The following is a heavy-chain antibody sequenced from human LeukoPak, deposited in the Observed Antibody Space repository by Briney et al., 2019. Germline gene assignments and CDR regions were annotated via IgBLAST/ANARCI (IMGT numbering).Heavy chain of an antibody. CDR3: ARSPDYDILTDGQSAYCYYGMDV. V-gene: IGHV4-4*07. Sequence: PSETLSLTCTVSGGSFNSHYWSWIRQPAGKGLEWIGRIYTSGSTNYNPSLKSRVTMSVDTSKNQFSLKLSSVTAADTAVYYCARSPDYDILTDGQSAYCYYGMDVWGQGTTVTVSS. D-gene: IGHD3-9*01. J-gene: IGHJ6*02. CDR1: GGSFNSHY. CDR2: IYTSGST.